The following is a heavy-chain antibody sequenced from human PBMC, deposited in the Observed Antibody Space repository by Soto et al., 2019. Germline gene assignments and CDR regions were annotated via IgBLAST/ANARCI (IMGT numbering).Heavy chain of an antibody. CDR1: GFTFSSYW. V-gene: IGHV3-7*01. CDR3: AREHGRDYNWNYGFVPVSYFDY. D-gene: IGHD1-7*01. Sequence: PGGSLRLSCAASGFTFSSYWMSWVRQAPGKGLEWVANIKQDGSEKYYVDSVKGRFTISRDNAKNSLYLQMNSLRAEDTAVYYCAREHGRDYNWNYGFVPVSYFDYWGQGTLVTVSS. CDR2: IKQDGSEK. J-gene: IGHJ4*02.